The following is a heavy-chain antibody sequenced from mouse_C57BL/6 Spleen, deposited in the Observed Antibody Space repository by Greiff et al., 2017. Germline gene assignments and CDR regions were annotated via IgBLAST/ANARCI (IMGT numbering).Heavy chain of an antibody. D-gene: IGHD1-1*01. CDR1: GYTFTSYW. Sequence: QVQLQQPGTELVKPGASVKLSCKASGYTFTSYWMHWVKQRPGQGLEWIGNINPSNGGTNYNEKFKSKATLTVDKSSSTAYMQLSSLTSEDSAVYYCARETTVVEGDYAMDYWGQGTSVTVSS. CDR3: ARETTVVEGDYAMDY. J-gene: IGHJ4*01. CDR2: INPSNGGT. V-gene: IGHV1-53*01.